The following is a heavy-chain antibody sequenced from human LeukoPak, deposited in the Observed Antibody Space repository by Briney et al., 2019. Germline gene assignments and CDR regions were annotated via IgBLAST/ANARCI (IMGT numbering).Heavy chain of an antibody. D-gene: IGHD6-19*01. J-gene: IGHJ4*02. CDR1: GFTFSSYG. Sequence: PGGSLRLSCAASGFTFSSYGMHWVRQAPGKGLEWVAFIRYDGSNKYYADSGKARFTLSRDNSKNTMYLQMNTLRAEDTAVYYCATGYSSGWYGRLDYWGQGTLVTVSS. V-gene: IGHV3-30*02. CDR3: ATGYSSGWYGRLDY. CDR2: IRYDGSNK.